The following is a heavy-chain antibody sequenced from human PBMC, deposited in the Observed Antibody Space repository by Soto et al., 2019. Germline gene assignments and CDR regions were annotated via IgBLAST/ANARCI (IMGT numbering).Heavy chain of an antibody. CDR3: ATTYYDFWSGYLDV. Sequence: SETLSLTCTVSGGSISSGGYCWSWIRQHPGKGLEWIGYIYYSGSTYYNPSLKSRVTISVDTSKNQFSLKLSSVTAADTAVYYCATTYYDFWSGYLDVWGQGTTVTVSS. J-gene: IGHJ6*02. D-gene: IGHD3-3*01. V-gene: IGHV4-31*03. CDR2: IYYSGST. CDR1: GGSISSGGYC.